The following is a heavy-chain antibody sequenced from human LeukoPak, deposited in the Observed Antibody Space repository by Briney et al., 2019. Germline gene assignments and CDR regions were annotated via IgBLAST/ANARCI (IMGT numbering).Heavy chain of an antibody. D-gene: IGHD6-13*01. V-gene: IGHV3-11*04. CDR3: ARDNGTWYGAGF. Sequence: GGSLRLSCAASGFTFSDYYMSWIRQAPGRGLEWVSYISSSSYTKYYADSVKGRFTISRDNAKNSLYLQMNSLRDEDTAVYYCARDNGTWYGAGFWGQGTLVTVSS. CDR2: ISSSSYTK. J-gene: IGHJ4*02. CDR1: GFTFSDYY.